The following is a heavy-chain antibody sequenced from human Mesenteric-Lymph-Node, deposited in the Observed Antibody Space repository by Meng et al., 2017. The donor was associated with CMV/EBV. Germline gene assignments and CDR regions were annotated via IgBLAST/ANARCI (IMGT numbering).Heavy chain of an antibody. J-gene: IGHJ4*02. CDR2: ISRSGSTL. V-gene: IGHV3-48*03. CDR3: AKDVAAAGTGYYFDY. CDR1: GFTFSDYE. Sequence: GESLKISCAASGFTFSDYEMIWVRQAPGRGLECISYISRSGSTLYYADSVKGRFTISRDNAKTSSHLQMNSLRAEDTAVYYCAKDVAAAGTGYYFDYWGQGTLVTVSS. D-gene: IGHD6-13*01.